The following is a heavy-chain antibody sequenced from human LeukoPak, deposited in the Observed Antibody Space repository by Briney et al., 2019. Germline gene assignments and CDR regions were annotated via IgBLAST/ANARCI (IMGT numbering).Heavy chain of an antibody. D-gene: IGHD5-18*01. CDR3: ASRVDTAMTD. V-gene: IGHV4-39*01. CDR2: IYYSGST. J-gene: IGHJ4*02. CDR1: GGSISSSSYY. Sequence: SETLSLTCTVSGGSISSSSYYWGWIRQPPGKGLEWIGSIYYSGSTYYNPSLKSRVTIPVDTSKNQFSLKLSSVTAADTAVYYCASRVDTAMTDWGQGTLVTVSS.